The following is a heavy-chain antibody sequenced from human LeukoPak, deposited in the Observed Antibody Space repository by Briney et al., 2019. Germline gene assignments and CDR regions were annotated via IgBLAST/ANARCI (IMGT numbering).Heavy chain of an antibody. D-gene: IGHD5-24*01. CDR1: GFTFSSYA. V-gene: IGHV3-23*01. CDR3: AKESRVEMATINYFDY. J-gene: IGHJ4*02. Sequence: GRSLRPSCAASGFTFSSYAMSWVRQAPEKGLEWVSAISGSGGSTYYADSVKGRLTISRDNSKHTMYLQMNSLRAADTAVNYCAKESRVEMATINYFDYWGQGTLVTVSS. CDR2: ISGSGGST.